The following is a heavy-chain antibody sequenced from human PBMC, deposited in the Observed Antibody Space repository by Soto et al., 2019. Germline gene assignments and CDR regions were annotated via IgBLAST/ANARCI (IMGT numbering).Heavy chain of an antibody. V-gene: IGHV1-3*01. Sequence: QVQLVQSGAAVKKPGASVKVSCKASGYTFAPFSIHWVRQAHGQGLEWMGWVNPATGNTEYSEKFQDRVTLTRDTSASPAYMKLRGLRSEDTAVYYWARRYRSAAWLEPWGQGTLVTASS. CDR3: ARRYRSAAWLEP. CDR1: GYTFAPFS. D-gene: IGHD5-18*01. CDR2: VNPATGNT. J-gene: IGHJ5*02.